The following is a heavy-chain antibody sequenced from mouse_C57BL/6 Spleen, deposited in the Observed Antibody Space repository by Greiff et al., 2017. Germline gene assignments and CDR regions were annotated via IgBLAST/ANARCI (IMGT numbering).Heavy chain of an antibody. Sequence: VQLQQSGAELVRPGASVTLSCKASGYTFTDYEMHWVKQTPVHGLEWIGAIDPETGGTAYNQKFKGKALLTADKSSSTAYMGLRSLTSEDSAVYYCTRRGYDGYYVDYGGQGTSVTVSS. D-gene: IGHD2-3*01. J-gene: IGHJ4*01. V-gene: IGHV1-15*01. CDR2: IDPETGGT. CDR3: TRRGYDGYYVDY. CDR1: GYTFTDYE.